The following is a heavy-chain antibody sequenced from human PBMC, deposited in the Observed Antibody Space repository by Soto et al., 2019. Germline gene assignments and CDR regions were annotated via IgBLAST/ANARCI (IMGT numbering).Heavy chain of an antibody. CDR1: GFTFSSYA. CDR2: ISGSGDST. J-gene: IGHJ1*01. V-gene: IGHV3-23*01. D-gene: IGHD6-19*01. CDR3: AKGVPGIAVAGTGYFQH. Sequence: EVQLLESGGGLVQPGGSLRLSCAASGFTFSSYAMSWVRQAPGKGLEWVSGISGSGDSTYYADSVKGRFTISRDNSKNTLYRHMTSRRAEDTAVYYCAKGVPGIAVAGTGYFQHWGQGTLVTV.